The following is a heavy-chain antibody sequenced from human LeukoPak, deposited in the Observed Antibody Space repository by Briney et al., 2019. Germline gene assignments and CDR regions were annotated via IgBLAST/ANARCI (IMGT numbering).Heavy chain of an antibody. Sequence: ASVKVSCKASGYTFTSYGISWVRQAPGQGLEWMGWISAYNGNTNYAQKLQGRVTMTTDTSTSTAYMELRSLRSDDTAVYYCARDKSTKLLWFGAPPYYFDYWGQGTLVTVSS. V-gene: IGHV1-18*01. J-gene: IGHJ4*02. CDR2: ISAYNGNT. CDR3: ARDKSTKLLWFGAPPYYFDY. D-gene: IGHD3-10*01. CDR1: GYTFTSYG.